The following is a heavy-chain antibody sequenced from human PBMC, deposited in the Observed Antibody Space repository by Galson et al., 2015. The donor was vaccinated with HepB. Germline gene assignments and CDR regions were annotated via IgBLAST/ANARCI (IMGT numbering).Heavy chain of an antibody. V-gene: IGHV1-69*02. Sequence: SVKVSCKASGGTFSSYTISWVRQAPGQGLEWMGRIIPILGIANYAQKFQGRVTITADKSTSTAYMELSSLRSEDTAVYYCASSWFGELSSYYYYGMDVWGQGTTVTVSS. CDR3: ASSWFGELSSYYYYGMDV. CDR2: IIPILGIA. CDR1: GGTFSSYT. J-gene: IGHJ6*02. D-gene: IGHD3-10*01.